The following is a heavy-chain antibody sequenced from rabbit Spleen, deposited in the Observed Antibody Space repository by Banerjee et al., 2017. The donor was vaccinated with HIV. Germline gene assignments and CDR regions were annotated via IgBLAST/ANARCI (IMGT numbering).Heavy chain of an antibody. J-gene: IGHJ4*01. CDR1: GVSFNFNNY. Sequence: QSLEESGGDLVKPGASLTLTCTASGVSFNFNNYMCWVRQAPGEGLERIACIYTGSSGVTAYASWAKGRFTISKTSSTTVTLQMTSLTAADTATYFCARAPYGDTGNLWGPGHPGHRL. D-gene: IGHD2-1*01. V-gene: IGHV1S40*01. CDR3: ARAPYGDTGNL. CDR2: IYTGSSGVT.